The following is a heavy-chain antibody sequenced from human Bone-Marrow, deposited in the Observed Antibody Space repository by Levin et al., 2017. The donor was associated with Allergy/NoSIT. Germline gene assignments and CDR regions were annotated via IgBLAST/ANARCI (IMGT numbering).Heavy chain of an antibody. CDR1: GGSISSYY. Sequence: ASETLSLTCTVPGGSISSYYWSWIRQPPGKGLEWIGYIYYSGSTNYNPSLKSRVTISVDTSKNQFSLKLSSVTAADTAVYYCARESRGSSSSPFDYWGQGTLVTVSS. CDR3: ARESRGSSSSPFDY. V-gene: IGHV4-59*01. CDR2: IYYSGST. D-gene: IGHD6-6*01. J-gene: IGHJ4*02.